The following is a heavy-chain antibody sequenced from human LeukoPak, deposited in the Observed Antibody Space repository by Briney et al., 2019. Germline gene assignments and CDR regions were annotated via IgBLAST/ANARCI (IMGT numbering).Heavy chain of an antibody. CDR2: ISGSGGST. Sequence: GGSLRLSCAASGFTFSSYAMSWVRQAPGKGLEWVSAISGSGGSTYYADSVKGRFTISRDNSKITLYLQMNSLRAEDTAVYYCARPTYYYDGSGYYPDYWGQGTLVTVSS. J-gene: IGHJ4*02. V-gene: IGHV3-23*01. D-gene: IGHD3-22*01. CDR1: GFTFSSYA. CDR3: ARPTYYYDGSGYYPDY.